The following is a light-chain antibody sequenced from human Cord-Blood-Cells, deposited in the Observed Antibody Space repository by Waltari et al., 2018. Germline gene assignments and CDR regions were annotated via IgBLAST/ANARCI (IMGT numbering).Light chain of an antibody. CDR2: EVS. V-gene: IGLV2-8*01. Sequence: QSALTQPPPASGSPGQSVTISCTGTSSDVGGYNYVSWYQQHPGKAPKRMIYEVSKRPSGVPDRFSGSKSGNTASLTVSGLQAEDEADYYCSSYAGSNYVFGTGTKVTVL. CDR1: SSDVGGYNY. J-gene: IGLJ1*01. CDR3: SSYAGSNYV.